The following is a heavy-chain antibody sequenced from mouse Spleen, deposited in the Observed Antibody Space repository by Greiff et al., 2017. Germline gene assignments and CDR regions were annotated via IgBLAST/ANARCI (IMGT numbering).Heavy chain of an antibody. D-gene: IGHD2-3*01. CDR2: INSNGGST. Sequence: EVKLMESGGGLVKPGGSLKLSCAASGFTFSSYAMSWVRQTPEKRLEWVAAINSNGGSTYYPDTVKDRFTISRDNAKNTLYLQMSSLRSEDTALYYCARHEGGFYDGYYGWYFDVWGAGTTVTVSS. CDR1: GFTFSSYA. CDR3: ARHEGGFYDGYYGWYFDV. V-gene: IGHV5-6-2*01. J-gene: IGHJ1*01.